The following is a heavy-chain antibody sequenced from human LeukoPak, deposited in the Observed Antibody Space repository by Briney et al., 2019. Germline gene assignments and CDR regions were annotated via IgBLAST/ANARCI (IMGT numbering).Heavy chain of an antibody. Sequence: ASVKVSCKASGYTFTSYGISWVRQDPGQGLEWMGWIITYNGNTNYAQKLQGRVTMTTDTSTSTAYMELRSLRSDDTAVYYCARLSGLGPDSPWELDRWGQGTLVTVSS. CDR2: IITYNGNT. J-gene: IGHJ4*02. D-gene: IGHD1-26*01. CDR3: ARLSGLGPDSPWELDR. CDR1: GYTFTSYG. V-gene: IGHV1-18*01.